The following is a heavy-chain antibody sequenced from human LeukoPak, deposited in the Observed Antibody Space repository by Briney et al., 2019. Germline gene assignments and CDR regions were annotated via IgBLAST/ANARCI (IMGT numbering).Heavy chain of an antibody. D-gene: IGHD6-19*01. CDR3: AKGSSSGWSGDYFDY. J-gene: IGHJ4*02. CDR1: GFTFSSYA. V-gene: IGHV3-23*01. Sequence: GGSLRLSCAASGFTFSSYAMSWVRQAPGKGLEWVSTISGSGGSTYYADSVKGRFTISRDNSKNTLSLQMSSLRVEDTAVYYCAKGSSSGWSGDYFDYWDQGTLVTVSS. CDR2: ISGSGGST.